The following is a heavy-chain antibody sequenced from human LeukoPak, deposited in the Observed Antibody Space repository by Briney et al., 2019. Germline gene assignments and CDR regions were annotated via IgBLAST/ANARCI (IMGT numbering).Heavy chain of an antibody. V-gene: IGHV1-3*01. D-gene: IGHD6-13*01. CDR1: GYTFTSYA. CDR3: ARGVAAAGTVGWFDP. J-gene: IGHJ5*02. CDR2: INAGNGNT. Sequence: GASVKVSCKASGYTFTSYAVHWVRQAPGQRLEWMGWINAGNGNTKYSQKFQGRVTITRDTSASTAYLELSSLRSEDTAVYYCARGVAAAGTVGWFDPWGQGTLVTVSS.